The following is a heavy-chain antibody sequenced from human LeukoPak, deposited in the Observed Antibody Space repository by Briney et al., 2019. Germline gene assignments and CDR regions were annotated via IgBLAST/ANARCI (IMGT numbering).Heavy chain of an antibody. CDR1: EDTRSELS. V-gene: IGHV1-24*01. CDR2: FDPQDGET. Sequence: GASVKVSCKISEDTRSELSMHWVRQAPGKGLEWMGSFDPQDGETLHAQKFKGRLTMTEDTATNTAYMELSSLTSEDTAFYYCVGAIATFYPTFDYWGQGTLVTVSS. J-gene: IGHJ4*02. CDR3: VGAIATFYPTFDY. D-gene: IGHD3-9*01.